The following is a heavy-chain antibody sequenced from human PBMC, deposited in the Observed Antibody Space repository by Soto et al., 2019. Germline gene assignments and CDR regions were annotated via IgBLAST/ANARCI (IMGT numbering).Heavy chain of an antibody. J-gene: IGHJ5*01. CDR3: AKDLIYGYNSGRPFDS. V-gene: IGHV3-23*01. Sequence: EVQLLESGGGLVQPGGSLRLSCAASGFTFSSFAMSWVRQAPGKGLEWVSAIGSRGDSTYYADSVKGRFTISRDNSKNTLYLQMISVRDEDTAVYYCAKDLIYGYNSGRPFDSWGQGTLVTVSS. CDR1: GFTFSSFA. CDR2: IGSRGDST. D-gene: IGHD6-19*01.